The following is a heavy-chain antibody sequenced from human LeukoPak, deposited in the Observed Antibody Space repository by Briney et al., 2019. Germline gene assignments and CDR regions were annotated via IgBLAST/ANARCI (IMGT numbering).Heavy chain of an antibody. J-gene: IGHJ6*03. Sequence: KPSETLSLTCAVYGGSFSGYYWSWIRQPPGKGLEWIGEINHSGSTNYNPSLKSRVTISVDMSKNQFSLKLSSVTAADTAVYYCARRDWNVDYYYYYMDVWGKGTTVTVSS. V-gene: IGHV4-34*01. D-gene: IGHD1-1*01. CDR3: ARRDWNVDYYYYYMDV. CDR2: INHSGST. CDR1: GGSFSGYY.